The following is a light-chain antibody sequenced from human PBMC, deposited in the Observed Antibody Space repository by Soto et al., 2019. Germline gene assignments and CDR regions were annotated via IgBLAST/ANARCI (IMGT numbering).Light chain of an antibody. CDR1: QGVSSN. Sequence: EVAMTQSPATLSVSPGERAILSCRTSQGVSSNLAWYQQKPGLPPRLLIYGASTRATGIPARFSGSGYGTEFNITIRSLQSDDFAVYYCPQYDNRPPFTFGPGTKVDIK. J-gene: IGKJ3*01. CDR2: GAS. V-gene: IGKV3-15*01. CDR3: PQYDNRPPFT.